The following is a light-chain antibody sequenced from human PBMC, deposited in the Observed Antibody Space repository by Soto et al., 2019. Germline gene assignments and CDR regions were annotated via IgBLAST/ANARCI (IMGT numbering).Light chain of an antibody. CDR2: GAX. V-gene: IGKV3-15*01. Sequence: MTRSLGTVSVSPGGRATISXRASQSFSLNFAWYQQQPVXXTRIXXXGAXTRGTVIPARFIGSGSGREFTLNLSSMLSADFAASYCHQYNKWPPETFGQGTKVDIK. CDR1: QSFSLN. CDR3: HQYNKWPPET. J-gene: IGKJ1*01.